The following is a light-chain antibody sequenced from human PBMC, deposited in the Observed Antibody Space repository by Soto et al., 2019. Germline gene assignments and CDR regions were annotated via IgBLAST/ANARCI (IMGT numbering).Light chain of an antibody. Sequence: DIQMTQTQSSLSASVGDTVTITCRASQSIGKHLNWYQQKPVKAPKFLIYSVSSLHSGVPSRFSGSGSGTDFTLTINSLQPEDFATYYCQQGYSSAITFGQGRRLEI. V-gene: IGKV1-39*01. CDR2: SVS. J-gene: IGKJ5*01. CDR3: QQGYSSAIT. CDR1: QSIGKH.